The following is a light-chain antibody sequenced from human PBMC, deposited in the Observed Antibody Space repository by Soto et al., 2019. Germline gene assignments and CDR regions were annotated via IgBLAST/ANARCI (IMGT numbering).Light chain of an antibody. CDR3: QQYTQWPIT. V-gene: IGKV3D-15*01. Sequence: VMTQSPATLSVSLGERASLSCRASQSVNANYLAWYQQKPDQAPRLLIYGISIRATGIPARFSGSGSGTEFTLSISSLQPEDFAVYYCQQYTQWPITFGQGTRLEIK. J-gene: IGKJ5*01. CDR2: GIS. CDR1: QSVNANY.